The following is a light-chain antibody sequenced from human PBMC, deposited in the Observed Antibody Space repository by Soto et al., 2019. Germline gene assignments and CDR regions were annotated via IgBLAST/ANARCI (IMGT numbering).Light chain of an antibody. J-gene: IGLJ3*02. CDR1: SSDVGGYNY. V-gene: IGLV2-11*01. CDR3: CSYAGSYTYV. CDR2: DVS. Sequence: QSLLTQPRSVSGCPGQSVTISCTGTSSDVGGYNYVSWYQQHPGKAPKLMIYDVSRRPSGVPDRFSGSKSGNTASLTISGLQAEDEADYYCCSYAGSYTYVFGGGTKVTVL.